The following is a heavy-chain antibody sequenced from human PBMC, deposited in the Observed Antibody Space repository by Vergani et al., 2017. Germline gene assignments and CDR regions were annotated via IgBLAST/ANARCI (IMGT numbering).Heavy chain of an antibody. Sequence: QVQLVESGGGVVQPGRSLRLSCAASGFTFSSYGMHWVRQAPGKGLEWVAVIWYDGSNEYYADSVKGRFTISRDNSKNTLYLQMNSLRAEDTAVYYCARARLWFGDATSIDYWGQGTLVTVSS. J-gene: IGHJ4*02. D-gene: IGHD3-10*01. V-gene: IGHV3-33*01. CDR1: GFTFSSYG. CDR3: ARARLWFGDATSIDY. CDR2: IWYDGSNE.